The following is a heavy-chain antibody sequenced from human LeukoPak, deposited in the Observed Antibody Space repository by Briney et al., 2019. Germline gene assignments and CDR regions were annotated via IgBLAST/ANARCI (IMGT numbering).Heavy chain of an antibody. Sequence: PSETLSLTCTVSGGSISSHYWSWIRQPPGKGLEWIGYIYNSGSTNYNPSLKSRVTISVDTSKNQFSLKLSSVTAADTAVYYCARAFIAAAGPEGYFDYWGQGTLVTVSS. CDR1: GGSISSHY. V-gene: IGHV4-59*11. D-gene: IGHD6-13*01. J-gene: IGHJ4*02. CDR2: IYNSGST. CDR3: ARAFIAAAGPEGYFDY.